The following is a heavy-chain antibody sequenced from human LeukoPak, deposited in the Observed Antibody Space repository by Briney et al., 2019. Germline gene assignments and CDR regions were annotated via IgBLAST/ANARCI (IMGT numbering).Heavy chain of an antibody. CDR3: ARFFDY. CDR1: GFTFSSYS. V-gene: IGHV3-48*04. Sequence: PGGSLRLFCAASGFTFSSYSKNWVRQAPGRGLEWVSYISSGSSTIYYADSVKGRFTISRDDAKNSLYLQMNSLRAEDTAVYYCARFFDYWGQGTLVTVSS. J-gene: IGHJ4*02. CDR2: ISSGSSTI.